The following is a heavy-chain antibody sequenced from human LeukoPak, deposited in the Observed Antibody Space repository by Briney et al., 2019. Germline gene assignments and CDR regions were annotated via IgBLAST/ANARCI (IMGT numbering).Heavy chain of an antibody. CDR1: GYTFTSYD. CDR3: ARTARRGNFNWNGGTPY. CDR2: MNPNSGNT. Sequence: ASVKVSCKASGYTFTSYDINWVRQATGQGLEWMGWMNPNSGNTGYAQKFQGRVTMTRNTSISTAYMELSSLRSEDTAVYYCARTARRGNFNWNGGTPYWGQGTLVTVSS. V-gene: IGHV1-8*01. J-gene: IGHJ4*02. D-gene: IGHD1-1*01.